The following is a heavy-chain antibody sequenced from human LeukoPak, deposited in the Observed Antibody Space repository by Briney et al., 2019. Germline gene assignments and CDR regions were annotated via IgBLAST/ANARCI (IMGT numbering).Heavy chain of an antibody. CDR2: IYCSGST. CDR1: GGSISSYY. D-gene: IGHD3-22*01. J-gene: IGHJ4*02. Sequence: NPSETLSLTCTVSGGSISSYYWSWIRQPPGKGLEWIGYIYCSGSTNYNPSLKSRVTISVDTSKNQFSLKLSSVTAADTAVYYCASTYDSSGYYGYYFDYWGQGTLVTVSS. V-gene: IGHV4-59*01. CDR3: ASTYDSSGYYGYYFDY.